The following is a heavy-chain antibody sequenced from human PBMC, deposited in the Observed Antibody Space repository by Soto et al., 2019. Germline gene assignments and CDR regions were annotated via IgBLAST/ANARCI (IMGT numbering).Heavy chain of an antibody. D-gene: IGHD3-3*01. J-gene: IGHJ6*02. V-gene: IGHV1-69*13. Sequence: SVKVSCKASGGTFSSYAISWVRQAPGQGLEWMGGIIPIFGTANYAQKFQGRVTITADESTSTAYMELSSLRSEDTAGYYCARGGSNYDFWSGYSLYYYYGMDVWGQGTTVTVSS. CDR2: IIPIFGTA. CDR3: ARGGSNYDFWSGYSLYYYYGMDV. CDR1: GGTFSSYA.